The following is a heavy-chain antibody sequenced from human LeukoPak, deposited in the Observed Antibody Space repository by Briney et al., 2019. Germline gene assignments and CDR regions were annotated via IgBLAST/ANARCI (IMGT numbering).Heavy chain of an antibody. V-gene: IGHV4-59*05. CDR1: GFTFGSHW. J-gene: IGHJ4*02. Sequence: GSLRLSCAASGFTFGSHWMNWVRQAPGKGLEWIGSIYYSGSTYYNPSLKSRVTISVDTSKNQFSLKLSSVTAADTAVYYCATGGEDYYFDYWGQGTLVTVSS. CDR3: ATGGEDYYFDY. CDR2: IYYSGST.